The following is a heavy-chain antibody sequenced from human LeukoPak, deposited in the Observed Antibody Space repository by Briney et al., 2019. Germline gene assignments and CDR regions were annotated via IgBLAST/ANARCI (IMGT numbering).Heavy chain of an antibody. V-gene: IGHV3-13*01. CDR1: GFTFSSYD. D-gene: IGHD5-12*01. Sequence: GRSLSLSCAVSGFTFSSYDMHWGRRATRESLEWVSAIGTAGDTYYPSSVKGRFTISRENAKNSLYLQMNSLRGGDTAVYYCARATNSGPWGYFDLWGRGTLVTVSS. CDR2: IGTAGDT. CDR3: ARATNSGPWGYFDL. J-gene: IGHJ2*01.